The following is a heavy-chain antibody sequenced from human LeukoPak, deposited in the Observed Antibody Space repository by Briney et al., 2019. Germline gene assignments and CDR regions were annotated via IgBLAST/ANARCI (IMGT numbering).Heavy chain of an antibody. D-gene: IGHD3-3*01. Sequence: PSETLSLTCTVSGGSISSYYWSWIRQPAGKGLEWIGRIYTSGSTNYNPSLKSRVTMSVDTSKNQFSLKLSSVTAADTAVYYCAREASRITIFGVVIKGGFDYWGQGTLVTVSS. CDR1: GGSISSYY. J-gene: IGHJ4*02. CDR2: IYTSGST. CDR3: AREASRITIFGVVIKGGFDY. V-gene: IGHV4-4*07.